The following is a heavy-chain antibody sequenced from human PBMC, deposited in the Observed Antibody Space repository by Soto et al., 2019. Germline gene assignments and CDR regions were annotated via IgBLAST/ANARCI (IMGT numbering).Heavy chain of an antibody. CDR2: IYSGGST. J-gene: IGHJ4*02. V-gene: IGHV3-66*01. CDR3: ARDPWAADY. D-gene: IGHD3-16*01. Sequence: GSLRLSCAASGLTVSTKYMSWVRQAPGKGLEWVSVIYSGGSTFYADSVRGRFTISRDNSKNTVNLQMNSLRAEDTAVYYCARDPWAADYWGQGTLVTVSS. CDR1: GLTVSTKY.